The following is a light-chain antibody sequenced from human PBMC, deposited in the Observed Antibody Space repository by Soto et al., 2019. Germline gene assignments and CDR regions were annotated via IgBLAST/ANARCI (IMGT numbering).Light chain of an antibody. CDR1: QRISTW. CDR3: LQHNVYPRT. J-gene: IGKJ1*01. V-gene: IGKV1-5*03. Sequence: DIQMTQSPSTLSASVGDGVTITCRASQRISTWLAWYQQKPGKAPKLLIYKASTLKSGVPSRFSGSGSGTEFTLTISSLQPEDFATYYCLQHNVYPRTFGQGTKVDIK. CDR2: KAS.